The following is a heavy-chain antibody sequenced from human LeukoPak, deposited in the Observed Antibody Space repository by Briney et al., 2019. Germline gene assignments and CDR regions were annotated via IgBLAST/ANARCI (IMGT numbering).Heavy chain of an antibody. CDR3: ARIISGWADY. D-gene: IGHD6-19*01. V-gene: IGHV4-59*08. Sequence: SETLSLTCTVSGGSISSFYWSWIRQPPGKGLEWIGYIYYSGSTNYNPSLKSRVTISVDTSKNQFSLKLSSVTAADTAVYYCARIISGWADYWGQGTLVTVSS. J-gene: IGHJ4*02. CDR2: IYYSGST. CDR1: GGSISSFY.